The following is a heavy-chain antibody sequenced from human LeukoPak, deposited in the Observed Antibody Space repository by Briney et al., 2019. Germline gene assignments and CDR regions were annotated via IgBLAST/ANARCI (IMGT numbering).Heavy chain of an antibody. J-gene: IGHJ6*02. V-gene: IGHV3-11*01. CDR2: ISSTGGTI. CDR3: ARDPSMARGFPYYFYYGMDI. CDR1: GSTFRDHY. D-gene: IGHD2-21*01. Sequence: GGSLRLSCVASGSTFRDHYMTWIRQAPGKGLEWVSYISSTGGTIYYAASVKRRFTISRDNAKTSLYLQMNSLRAEDTAVYYCARDPSMARGFPYYFYYGMDIWGQGTTVTVSS.